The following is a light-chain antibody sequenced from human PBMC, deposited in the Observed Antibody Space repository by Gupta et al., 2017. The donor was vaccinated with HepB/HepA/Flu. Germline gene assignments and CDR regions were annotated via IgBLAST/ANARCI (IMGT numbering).Light chain of an antibody. J-gene: IGKJ4*01. Sequence: EIVLTQSPGTLSLSPGERATLSCRASQSVSSSYLAWYQQKPGQDPRLLIYGASSRATGIPDRFSSSGYGTDFTLTISRREPEDFAVYYCQQYGSSPPVTFGGGTKVEIK. CDR3: QQYGSSPPVT. CDR2: GAS. V-gene: IGKV3-20*01. CDR1: QSVSSSY.